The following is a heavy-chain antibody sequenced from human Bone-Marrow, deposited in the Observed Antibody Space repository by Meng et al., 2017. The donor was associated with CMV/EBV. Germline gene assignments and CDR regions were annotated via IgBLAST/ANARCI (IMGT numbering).Heavy chain of an antibody. CDR1: GGSFSGYY. Sequence: QAQHRRWGAGRLKASETLSLTCAVYGGSFSGYYWSCIRQPPGKGLEWIGEINHSGSTNYNPSLKSRVTISVDTSKNQFSLKLSSVTAADMAVYYCARGRTAAGATTTTFDYWGQGTLVTVSS. V-gene: IGHV4-34*01. CDR3: ARGRTAAGATTTTFDY. D-gene: IGHD6-13*01. J-gene: IGHJ4*02. CDR2: INHSGST.